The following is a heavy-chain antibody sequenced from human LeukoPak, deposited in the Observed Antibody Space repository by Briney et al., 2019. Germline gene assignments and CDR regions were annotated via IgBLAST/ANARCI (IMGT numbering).Heavy chain of an antibody. Sequence: PSQTLSLTCTVSGGSISSGGYYWSWIRQHPGKGLEWIGYIYYSGSTYYNPSLKSRVTISVDTSKNQFSLKLSSVTAADTAVYYCARDHTTYSGESQNWFDPWGQGTLVTVSS. CDR2: IYYSGST. D-gene: IGHD3-10*01. CDR3: ARDHTTYSGESQNWFDP. V-gene: IGHV4-31*03. J-gene: IGHJ5*02. CDR1: GGSISSGGYY.